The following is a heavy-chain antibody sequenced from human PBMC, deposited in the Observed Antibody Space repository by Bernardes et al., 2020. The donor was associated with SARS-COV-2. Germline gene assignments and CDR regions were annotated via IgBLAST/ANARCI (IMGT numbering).Heavy chain of an antibody. D-gene: IGHD6-13*01. J-gene: IGHJ4*02. V-gene: IGHV4-39*01. CDR1: GGSISSSSSY. CDR2: IYYSGST. CDR3: ARQVRQQLVRHQFDN. Sequence: SETRSLTCTVSGGSISSSSSYWGWIRQPPGKGLEWIGSIYYSGSTYYNPSLKSRATISGDTSKNQFSLKLSSVTAADTAVYYCARQVRQQLVRHQFDNWGQGTLVTVSS.